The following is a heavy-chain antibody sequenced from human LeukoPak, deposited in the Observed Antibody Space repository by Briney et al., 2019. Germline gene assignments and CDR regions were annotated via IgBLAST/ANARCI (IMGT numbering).Heavy chain of an antibody. V-gene: IGHV3-21*01. CDR3: ARDAGRELGLNDAFDI. CDR1: GFTFSSYS. J-gene: IGHJ3*02. Sequence: KPGGSLRLSCAASGFTFSSYSMNWVRQAPGKGLEWVSSISSSSSYIYYADSVKGRFTISRDNAKNSLYLQMNSLRAEDTAVYYCARDAGRELGLNDAFDIWGQGTMVTVSS. CDR2: ISSSSSYI. D-gene: IGHD7-27*01.